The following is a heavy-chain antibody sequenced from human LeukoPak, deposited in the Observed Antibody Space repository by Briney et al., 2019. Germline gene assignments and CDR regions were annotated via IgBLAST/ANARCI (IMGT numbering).Heavy chain of an antibody. CDR3: ARDNSVRDEAWWFNP. D-gene: IGHD5-24*01. CDR1: GYTFTSYG. CDR2: ISAYNGNT. Sequence: ASVKVSCKASGYTFTSYGISWVRQAPGQGLEWMGWISAYNGNTNYAQKLQGRVTMTTDTSTSTAYMELRSLRSDDTAVYYCARDNSVRDEAWWFNPWGQGTLVTVSS. J-gene: IGHJ5*02. V-gene: IGHV1-18*01.